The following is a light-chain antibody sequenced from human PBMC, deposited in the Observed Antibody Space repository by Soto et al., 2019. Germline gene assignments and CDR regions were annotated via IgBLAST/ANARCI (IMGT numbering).Light chain of an antibody. CDR2: GAS. V-gene: IGKV3-20*01. CDR1: QTVSNNY. Sequence: IVXTHSPCTLSLSPLYRAXLSCRASQTVSNNYLAWCQQKPGQAPRVIMYGASRRATGIPDRFSGGGSGTDFTLTISRLEPEDFAVYFCQQYAGPPTTFGQGTRLEI. J-gene: IGKJ5*01. CDR3: QQYAGPPTT.